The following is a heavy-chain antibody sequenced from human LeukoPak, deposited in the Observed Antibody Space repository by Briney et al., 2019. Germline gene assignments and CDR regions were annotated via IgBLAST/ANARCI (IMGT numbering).Heavy chain of an antibody. J-gene: IGHJ4*02. V-gene: IGHV3-23*01. Sequence: GGSLRLSCAASGFTFSSYAMSWVRQAPGKGLEWVSAISGSGGSTYYADSVKGRFTISRDNSKNTLYLQMNSLRAEDTAVYYCAKGPGSSWFPPYFDYWGQGTLVTVSS. D-gene: IGHD6-13*01. CDR1: GFTFSSYA. CDR2: ISGSGGST. CDR3: AKGPGSSWFPPYFDY.